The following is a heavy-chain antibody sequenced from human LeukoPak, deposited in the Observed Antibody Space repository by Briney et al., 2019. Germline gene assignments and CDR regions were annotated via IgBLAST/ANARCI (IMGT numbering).Heavy chain of an antibody. CDR3: ASAPAAPFYYFDY. J-gene: IGHJ4*02. CDR2: ISSSSSYI. CDR1: GFTFSSNS. Sequence: PGGSLRLSCAASGFTFSSNSMNWVRQAPAPGPEWVSSISSSSSYIYYADSVKGRFTISRHNAKNSLYLQTNRLRAEDTAVYYCASAPAAPFYYFDYWGQGTLVTVSS. D-gene: IGHD6-13*01. V-gene: IGHV3-21*01.